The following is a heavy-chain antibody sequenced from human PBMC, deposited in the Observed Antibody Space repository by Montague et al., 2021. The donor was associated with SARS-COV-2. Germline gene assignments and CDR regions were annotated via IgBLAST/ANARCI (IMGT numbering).Heavy chain of an antibody. CDR1: GGPISGSSYY. J-gene: IGHJ4*02. V-gene: IGHV4-39*07. D-gene: IGHD3-9*01. Sequence: SETLSLTCTVTGGPISGSSYYWGWIRQSPGKGLEWIGRIYTSGSTNYKSSLKSRVTISVDTSKNQFSLKLSSVTAADTAVYYCARESLHLTGYYNDYFDYWGQGTLVTVSS. CDR2: IYTSGST. CDR3: ARESLHLTGYYNDYFDY.